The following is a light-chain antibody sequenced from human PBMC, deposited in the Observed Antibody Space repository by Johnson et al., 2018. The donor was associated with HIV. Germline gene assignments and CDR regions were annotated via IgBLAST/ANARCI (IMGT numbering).Light chain of an antibody. Sequence: QSILTQPPSVSAAPGQKVTISCSGSSSNIGNNYVSWYQQLPGTAPKLLIYENNKRPSGIPDRFSGSKSGTSATLGITGLQTGDEADYYCGTWDSGRTTNYVFGTGTKVTVL. CDR2: ENN. CDR3: GTWDSGRTTNYV. CDR1: SSNIGNNY. J-gene: IGLJ1*01. V-gene: IGLV1-51*02.